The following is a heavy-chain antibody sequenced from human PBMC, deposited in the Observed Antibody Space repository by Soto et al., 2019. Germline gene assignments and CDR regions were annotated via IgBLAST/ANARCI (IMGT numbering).Heavy chain of an antibody. V-gene: IGHV1-18*01. CDR3: ARSGWTTGFDY. CDR2: SAPYNGNA. D-gene: IGHD6-19*01. Sequence: ASVKVSCKASGYTFMNYGGSWMRQAPGQGLEWMGWSAPYNGNAIYAQNVQGRVTVTADRSTSTAYMEVRSLTSDDTAVYYCARSGWTTGFDYWGQGALVNVS. CDR1: GYTFMNYG. J-gene: IGHJ4*02.